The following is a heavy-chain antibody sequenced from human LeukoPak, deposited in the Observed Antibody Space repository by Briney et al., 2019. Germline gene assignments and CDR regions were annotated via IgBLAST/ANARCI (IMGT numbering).Heavy chain of an antibody. CDR3: VSAGPPSSGYYPNWFDP. Sequence: SQTLSLTCAISGDSVSSNSAAWNWIRQSPSRVLEWLGRTYYRSKWYNDYAVSVKSRITINPDTSKNQFSLQLNSVTPEDTAVYYCVSAGPPSSGYYPNWFDPWGQGTLVTVSS. J-gene: IGHJ5*02. CDR2: TYYRSKWYN. V-gene: IGHV6-1*01. CDR1: GDSVSSNSAA. D-gene: IGHD3-22*01.